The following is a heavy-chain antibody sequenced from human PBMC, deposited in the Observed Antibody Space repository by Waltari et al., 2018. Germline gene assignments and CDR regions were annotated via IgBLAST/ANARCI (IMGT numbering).Heavy chain of an antibody. D-gene: IGHD3-9*01. CDR2: INFDGSSI. CDR1: GFPFSANR. V-gene: IGHV3-74*01. J-gene: IGHJ3*02. CDR3: ARGGFDHGFDI. Sequence: EVQLVESGGGLVQTGGSLRLSGAASGFPFSANRSHWFRQAQGKGLVWVSRINFDGSSIIYADSVKGRFTVSRDNAKNTVYLQVNSLRAEDTAVYYCARGGFDHGFDIWGQGTLVTVSS.